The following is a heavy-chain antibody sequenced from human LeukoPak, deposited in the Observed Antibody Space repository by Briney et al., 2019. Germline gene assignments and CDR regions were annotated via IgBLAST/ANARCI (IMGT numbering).Heavy chain of an antibody. CDR2: ISSSGSTI. J-gene: IGHJ4*02. V-gene: IGHV3-11*01. CDR1: GFTLSDYY. CDR3: AKDSIDSVV. D-gene: IGHD6-6*01. Sequence: GGSLRLPCAASGFTLSDYYMSWIRQAPGKGLEWVSYISSSGSTIYYADSVKGRFTISRDNAKKSLYLQMNSLRAEDTAVYYCAKDSIDSVVWGQGTLVTVSS.